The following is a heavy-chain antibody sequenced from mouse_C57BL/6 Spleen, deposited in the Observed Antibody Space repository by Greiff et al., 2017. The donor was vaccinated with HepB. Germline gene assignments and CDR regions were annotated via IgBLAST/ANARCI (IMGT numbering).Heavy chain of an antibody. CDR1: GFNIKDYY. V-gene: IGHV14-2*01. D-gene: IGHD1-1*01. J-gene: IGHJ3*01. Sequence: EVQLRQSGAELVKPGASVKLSCTASGFNIKDYYMHWVKQRTEQGLEWIGRIDPEDGETKYAPKFQGKATITADTSSNTAYLQLSSLTSEDTAVYYCALITTVVARAYWGQGTLVTVSA. CDR3: ALITTVVARAY. CDR2: IDPEDGET.